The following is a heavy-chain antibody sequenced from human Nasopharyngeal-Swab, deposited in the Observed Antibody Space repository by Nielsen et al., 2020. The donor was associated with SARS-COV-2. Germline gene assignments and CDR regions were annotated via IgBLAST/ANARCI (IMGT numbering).Heavy chain of an antibody. CDR1: GFTFSSYA. CDR3: ARARTAMVRAPFDY. J-gene: IGHJ4*02. V-gene: IGHV3-21*01. D-gene: IGHD3-10*01. CDR2: ISSSSSYI. Sequence: GESLKISCAASGFTFSSYAMNWVRQAPGKGLEWVSSISSSSSYIYYADSVKGRFTISRDNAKNSLYLQMNSLRAEDTAVYYCARARTAMVRAPFDYWGQGTLVTVSS.